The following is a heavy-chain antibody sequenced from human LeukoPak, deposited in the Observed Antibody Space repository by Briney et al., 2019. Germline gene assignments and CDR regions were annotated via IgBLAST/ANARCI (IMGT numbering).Heavy chain of an antibody. CDR3: ARADNWSDAFDI. D-gene: IGHD1-20*01. Sequence: SQTLSLTCTVSGGSISNAAYYWSWIRQHPGKGLEWIGYIYYSGSTYYNPSLKSRVTISVDTSKNQFSLELSSVTAADTAVYYCARADNWSDAFDIWGQGTMVTVSS. V-gene: IGHV4-31*03. J-gene: IGHJ3*02. CDR2: IYYSGST. CDR1: GGSISNAAYY.